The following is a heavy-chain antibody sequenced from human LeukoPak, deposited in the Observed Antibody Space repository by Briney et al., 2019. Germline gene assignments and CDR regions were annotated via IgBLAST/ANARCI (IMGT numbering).Heavy chain of an antibody. V-gene: IGHV1-2*02. J-gene: IGHJ5*02. Sequence: ASVKVSCKASGYTFTGYYMHWVRQAPGQGLEWMGWINPNSGGTNYAQKFQGRVTMTRDTSISTAYMELSRLRSDDTAVYYCARVPIVWAQLFHFDPWGQGTLVTVSS. D-gene: IGHD2-2*01. CDR1: GYTFTGYY. CDR3: ARVPIVWAQLFHFDP. CDR2: INPNSGGT.